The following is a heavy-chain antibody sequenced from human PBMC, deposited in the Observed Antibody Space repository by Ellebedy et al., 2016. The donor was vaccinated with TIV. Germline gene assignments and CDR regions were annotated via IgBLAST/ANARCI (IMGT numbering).Heavy chain of an antibody. CDR3: ATGPAYSYGYPHYGMDV. Sequence: AASVKVSCKVSGYTLTELSMHWVRQAPGKGLEWMGGFDPEDGETIYAQKFQGRVTMTEDTSTDTAYMELRSLRSEDTAVYYCATGPAYSYGYPHYGMDVWGQGTTVTVSS. V-gene: IGHV1-24*01. D-gene: IGHD5-18*01. CDR1: GYTLTELS. CDR2: FDPEDGET. J-gene: IGHJ6*02.